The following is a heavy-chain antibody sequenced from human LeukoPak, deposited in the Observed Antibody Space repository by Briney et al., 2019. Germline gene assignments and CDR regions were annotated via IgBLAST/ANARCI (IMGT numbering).Heavy chain of an antibody. D-gene: IGHD6-13*01. CDR1: GYTFTSYG. Sequence: GESLKISCKASGYTFTSYGISSVRQAPGQGLEWMGWISAYNGNTNYAQKLQGRVTMTTDTSTSTAYMELRSLRSDDTAVYYCARDSLGAGGFWGQGTLVTVSS. CDR2: ISAYNGNT. J-gene: IGHJ1*01. V-gene: IGHV1-18*01. CDR3: ARDSLGAGGF.